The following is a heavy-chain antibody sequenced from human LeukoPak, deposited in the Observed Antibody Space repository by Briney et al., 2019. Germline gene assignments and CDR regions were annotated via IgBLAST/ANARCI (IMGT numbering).Heavy chain of an antibody. Sequence: GESLKISCKGSGYSFTSYWIGWVRQMPGKGLEWMGIIYHGDSDTRYSPSFQGQVTISADKSISTAYLQWSSLKASDTAMYYCASGPILLWFGEPKNGYYYYYGMDVWGQGTTVTVSS. V-gene: IGHV5-51*01. J-gene: IGHJ6*02. D-gene: IGHD3-10*01. CDR3: ASGPILLWFGEPKNGYYYYYGMDV. CDR1: GYSFTSYW. CDR2: IYHGDSDT.